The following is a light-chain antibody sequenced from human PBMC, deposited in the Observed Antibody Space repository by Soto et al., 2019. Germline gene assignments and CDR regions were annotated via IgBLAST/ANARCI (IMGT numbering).Light chain of an antibody. Sequence: QAALTQPTSAAGAPVESASIACPGISVDVGAHNLVSWYQQHPGKAPKLMIDEGSNRPSGVSDRFSGSKSGNTASLTISGLQAEDEADYYCNSYTNTAARVFGTGTKVTVL. CDR3: NSYTNTAARV. J-gene: IGLJ1*01. V-gene: IGLV2-14*01. CDR2: EGS. CDR1: SVDVGAHNL.